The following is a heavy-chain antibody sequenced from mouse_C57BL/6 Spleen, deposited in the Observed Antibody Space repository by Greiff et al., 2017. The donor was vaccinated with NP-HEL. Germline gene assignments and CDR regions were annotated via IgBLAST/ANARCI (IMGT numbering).Heavy chain of an antibody. CDR3: TRDRDRFAY. D-gene: IGHD3-2*01. V-gene: IGHV1-15*01. CDR1: GYTFTDYE. CDR2: IDPETGGT. J-gene: IGHJ3*01. Sequence: VQLQQSGAELVRPGASVTLSCKASGYTFTDYEMHWVKQTPVHGLEWIGAIDPETGGTAYNQKVKGKAILTADKSSSTAYMELRSLTSEDSAVYYCTRDRDRFAYWGQGTLVTVAA.